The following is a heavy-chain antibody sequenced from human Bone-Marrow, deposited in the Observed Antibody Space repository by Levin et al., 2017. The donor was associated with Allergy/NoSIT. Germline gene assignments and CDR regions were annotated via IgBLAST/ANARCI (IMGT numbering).Heavy chain of an antibody. J-gene: IGHJ3*01. CDR3: ARPYGNAFDV. Sequence: RSSETLSLTCTVSGGSIDSSSFYWGWIRQSPGKGLEWIGNVYYSGTTDCNPSLKSRVTILLDTSKNQFSLKLSSVTAADTAVYYCARPYGNAFDVWGQGTMVTVS. CDR2: VYYSGTT. V-gene: IGHV4-39*01. CDR1: GGSIDSSSFY. D-gene: IGHD3-10*01.